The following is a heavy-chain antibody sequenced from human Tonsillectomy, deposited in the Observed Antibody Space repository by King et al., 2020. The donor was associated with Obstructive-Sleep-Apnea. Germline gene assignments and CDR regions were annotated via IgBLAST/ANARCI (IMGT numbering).Heavy chain of an antibody. V-gene: IGHV3-9*01. J-gene: IGHJ3*02. CDR3: AKDIGGITAAGDAFDI. CDR1: GFTFDDYA. CDR2: ISWNSGSI. D-gene: IGHD6-13*01. Sequence: VQLVESGGDLVQPGRSLRLSCAASGFTFDDYAMHWVRQAPGKGLEWVSGISWNSGSIGYADSVKGRFTISRDNAKNSLYLQMNSLRAEDTALYYCAKDIGGITAAGDAFDIWGQGTMVTVSS.